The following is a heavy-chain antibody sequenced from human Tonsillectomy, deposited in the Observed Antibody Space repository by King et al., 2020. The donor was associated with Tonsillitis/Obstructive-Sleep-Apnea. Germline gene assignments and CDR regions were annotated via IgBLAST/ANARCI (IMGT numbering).Heavy chain of an antibody. V-gene: IGHV3-48*02. D-gene: IGHD3-3*01. Sequence: VQLVESGGGLIQPGGSLRLSCAASGFTFNFYSMDWVRQAPGKGLEWVSYISGSGNTIYYADSVTGRFTISRDNAKSSLYLQMNRLRDEDTAVYYCTRDIRGNYDFWSGYPGYWGQGTLVTVSS. CDR2: ISGSGNTI. J-gene: IGHJ4*02. CDR3: TRDIRGNYDFWSGYPGY. CDR1: GFTFNFYS.